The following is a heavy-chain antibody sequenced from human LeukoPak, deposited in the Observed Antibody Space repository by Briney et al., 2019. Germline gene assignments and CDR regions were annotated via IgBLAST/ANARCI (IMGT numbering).Heavy chain of an antibody. CDR2: ISFDGTNK. J-gene: IGHJ4*02. CDR3: ARDSGRVYRGTYYYFGY. V-gene: IGHV3-30*04. D-gene: IGHD1-26*01. Sequence: PGGSLSLSCAASGFTFSTYAIHWVRQAPGKGLEWVALISFDGTNKFYADSVQGRFTISRDNSKNTLFLQMNSLRADDTALYYCARDSGRVYRGTYYYFGYWGQGTLVTVSS. CDR1: GFTFSTYA.